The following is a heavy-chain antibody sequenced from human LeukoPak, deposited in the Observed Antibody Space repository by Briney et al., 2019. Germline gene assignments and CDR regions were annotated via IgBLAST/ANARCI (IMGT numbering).Heavy chain of an antibody. V-gene: IGHV4-39*07. CDR1: GGSISSGDYY. J-gene: IGHJ4*02. D-gene: IGHD5-18*01. CDR3: ARVASGYSYGYHY. CDR2: INHSGST. Sequence: SETLSLTCTVSGGSISSGDYYWSWIRQPPGKGLEWIGEINHSGSTNYNPSLKSRVTISVDTSKNQFSLKLSSVTAADTAVYYCARVASGYSYGYHYWGQGTLVTVSS.